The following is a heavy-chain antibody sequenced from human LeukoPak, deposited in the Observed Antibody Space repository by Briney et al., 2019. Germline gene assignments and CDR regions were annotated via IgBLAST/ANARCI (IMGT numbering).Heavy chain of an antibody. CDR1: GYSISSIYF. D-gene: IGHD3-22*01. J-gene: IGHJ4*02. V-gene: IGHV4-38-2*01. CDR2: IHHSGTT. Sequence: SETLSLTCAVSGYSISSIYFWGWIRQPPGKGLEYIGNIHHSGTTYYNPSFKSRVTISIDTSKNQFSLKLSSVTAADTAVYYCARVRYYDDSGYYYDFDYWGQGTLVTVSS. CDR3: ARVRYYDDSGYYYDFDY.